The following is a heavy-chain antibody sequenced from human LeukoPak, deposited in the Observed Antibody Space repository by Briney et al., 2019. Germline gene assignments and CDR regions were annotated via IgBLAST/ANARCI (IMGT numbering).Heavy chain of an antibody. D-gene: IGHD3-10*01. V-gene: IGHV1-69*10. CDR1: GGTFISYA. CDR3: AREAPMVRGVKAGPNDY. J-gene: IGHJ4*02. Sequence: VKVSCKASGGTFISYAISWVRQAPGQGREWMGRIIPILGIANYAQKFEGRVTITAEKYTSTAYMELRRRRAEDTAVYYCAREAPMVRGVKAGPNDYWGQGTLVTVSS. CDR2: IIPILGIA.